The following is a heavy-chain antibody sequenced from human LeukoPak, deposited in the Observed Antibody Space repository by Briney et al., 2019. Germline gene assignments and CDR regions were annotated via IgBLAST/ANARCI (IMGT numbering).Heavy chain of an antibody. Sequence: PGRSLRLSCAASGFTFDNYAMHWVRQAPGKGREWVSGISWNSGSIGYADSVKGRFTISRDNAKNSLYLQMNSLRVEDTAIYYCARISRGELPTFWGQGTLVIVSS. CDR3: ARISRGELPTF. CDR2: ISWNSGSI. D-gene: IGHD1-7*01. CDR1: GFTFDNYA. J-gene: IGHJ4*02. V-gene: IGHV3-9*01.